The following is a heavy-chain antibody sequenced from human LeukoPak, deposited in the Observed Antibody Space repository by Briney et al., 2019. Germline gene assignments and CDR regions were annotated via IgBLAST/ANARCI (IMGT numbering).Heavy chain of an antibody. Sequence: SETLSLTCAVYGGSFSGYYWSWIRQPPGKGLEWIGEINHSGSTNYNPSLKSRVTISVDTSKNQFSLKLSSVTAADTAVYYCARFRLGDAFDIWGQGTMVTVSS. J-gene: IGHJ3*02. CDR3: ARFRLGDAFDI. V-gene: IGHV4-34*01. CDR2: INHSGST. CDR1: GGSFSGYY.